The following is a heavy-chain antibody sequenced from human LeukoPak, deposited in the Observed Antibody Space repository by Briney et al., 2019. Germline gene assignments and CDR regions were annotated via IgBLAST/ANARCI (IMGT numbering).Heavy chain of an antibody. V-gene: IGHV3-33*08. D-gene: IGHD3-22*01. CDR2: IWYGGSHQ. CDR1: GFTFSSYG. Sequence: GGSLRLSCAASGFTFSSYGMHWVRQAPGKGLEWVAVIWYGGSHQYYADSVRGRFIISRDNSNNTLYLQMNSLRADDTAVYYCARDGNYFDTTPNWFDTWGQGTLVTVSS. J-gene: IGHJ5*02. CDR3: ARDGNYFDTTPNWFDT.